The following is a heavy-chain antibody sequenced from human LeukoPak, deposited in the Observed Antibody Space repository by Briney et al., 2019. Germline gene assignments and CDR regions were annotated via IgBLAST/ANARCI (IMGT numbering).Heavy chain of an antibody. CDR3: ARGDVAARPTLCDY. D-gene: IGHD6-6*01. CDR1: GGSFSGYY. Sequence: SETLSLTCAVYGGSFSGYYWSWIRQPPGKGLEWIGSVYYSGSAYYNPSLKSRVTISLDTSKSQFSLRLNSVTAADTAVYFCARGDVAARPTLCDYWGQGTLVTVSS. J-gene: IGHJ4*02. V-gene: IGHV4-34*01. CDR2: VYYSGSA.